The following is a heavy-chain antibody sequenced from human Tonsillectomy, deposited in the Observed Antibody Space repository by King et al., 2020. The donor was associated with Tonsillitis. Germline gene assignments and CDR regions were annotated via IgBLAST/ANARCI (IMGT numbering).Heavy chain of an antibody. D-gene: IGHD2-2*01. CDR3: ARGPRYCSSASCYAHYGMDV. J-gene: IGHJ6*02. Sequence: QLVQSGAEVKKPGASVKVSCKASGYTFTSYYIHWVRQAPGQGLEWMGIINPSGGSTSYAQKFQGRVTMTRDTSKSTVYMELSSLTSEDTAVYYCARGPRYCSSASCYAHYGMDVWGQGTTVTVSS. V-gene: IGHV1-46*03. CDR2: INPSGGST. CDR1: GYTFTSYY.